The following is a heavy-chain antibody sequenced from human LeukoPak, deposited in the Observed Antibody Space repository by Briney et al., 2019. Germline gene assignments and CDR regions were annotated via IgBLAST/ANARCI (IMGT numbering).Heavy chain of an antibody. CDR2: IYTSGST. Sequence: PSETLSLTCTVSGGSISSFYWNWIRQPAGKGLEWIGRIYTSGSTNYNPSLKSRVTMSLDTSKYQFSLKLTSVTAADTAVYYCAREFRWLSPFDPWGQGALVTVSS. D-gene: IGHD5-18*01. J-gene: IGHJ5*02. V-gene: IGHV4-4*07. CDR3: AREFRWLSPFDP. CDR1: GGSISSFY.